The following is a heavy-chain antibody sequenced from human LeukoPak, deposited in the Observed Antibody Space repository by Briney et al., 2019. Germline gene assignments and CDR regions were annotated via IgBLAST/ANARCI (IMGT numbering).Heavy chain of an antibody. CDR2: ISGSGGST. CDR3: ANNLTDSSGYYSIDY. D-gene: IGHD3-22*01. V-gene: IGHV3-23*01. J-gene: IGHJ4*02. Sequence: PGGSLRLSCAASGFTFSTYAMSWVRQAPGKGLEWVSAISGSGGSTYYADSVKGRFTISRDNSKNTLYLQMNSLRAEDTAVYYCANNLTDSSGYYSIDYWGQGTLVTVSS. CDR1: GFTFSTYA.